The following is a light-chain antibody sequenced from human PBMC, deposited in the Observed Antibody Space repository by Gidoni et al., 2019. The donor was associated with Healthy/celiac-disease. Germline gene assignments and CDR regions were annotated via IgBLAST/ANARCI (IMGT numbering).Light chain of an antibody. J-gene: IGKJ4*01. CDR3: QQLSNWLLT. CDR1: QSVSSY. V-gene: IGKV3-11*01. CDR2: AAS. Sequence: EIVLTQSPATLSLSPGERPTLSCRASQSVSSYLAWYQQTPGQAPRLLIYAASNRATGIPARFSGSGSGTEFTLTISSLEPEDFAVYYCQQLSNWLLTFGGGTKVEIK.